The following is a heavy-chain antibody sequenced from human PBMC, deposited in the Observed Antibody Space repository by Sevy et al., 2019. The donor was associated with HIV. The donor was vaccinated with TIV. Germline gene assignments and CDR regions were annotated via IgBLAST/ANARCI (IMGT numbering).Heavy chain of an antibody. Sequence: GGSLRLSCAASGFTFNTYSMNWVRLAPGKGLEWVSYISGSSSYIFYADSVKGRFTISRDNNSLYLQMNSLRAEDTAVYYCAREGLQYFDGGMDVWGQGTTVTVSS. V-gene: IGHV3-21*01. D-gene: IGHD3-9*01. CDR3: AREGLQYFDGGMDV. CDR2: ISGSSSYI. J-gene: IGHJ6*02. CDR1: GFTFNTYS.